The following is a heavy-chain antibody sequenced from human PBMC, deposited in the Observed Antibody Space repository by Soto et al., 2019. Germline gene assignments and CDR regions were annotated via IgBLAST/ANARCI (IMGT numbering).Heavy chain of an antibody. CDR1: GGTFSSCT. CDR3: ARERDIVVVVAATVRTDDAFDI. V-gene: IGHV1-69*04. CDR2: IIPMLGIA. D-gene: IGHD2-15*01. J-gene: IGHJ3*02. Sequence: GASVKVSCEASGGTFSSCTSSCVRQATGQGLEWMGRIIPMLGIANYAQKFQSRVTITSDKSTSTAYMELSSLRSEDTAVYYCARERDIVVVVAATVRTDDAFDIWGQGTMVTVSS.